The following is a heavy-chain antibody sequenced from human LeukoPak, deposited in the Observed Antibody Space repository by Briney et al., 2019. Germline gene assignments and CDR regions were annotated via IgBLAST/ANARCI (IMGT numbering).Heavy chain of an antibody. CDR3: AKDLSVVGAHVSFDV. D-gene: IGHD1-26*01. Sequence: GGSLRLSCAASGFSFSSYGMHWVRQAPGKGLEWLTVISYDGNTIYYADSVKGRFTISRDNSKNTLYLQMNSLRIEDTAVYYCAKDLSVVGAHVSFDVWGQGTMVTVSS. CDR1: GFSFSSYG. V-gene: IGHV3-30*18. J-gene: IGHJ3*01. CDR2: ISYDGNTI.